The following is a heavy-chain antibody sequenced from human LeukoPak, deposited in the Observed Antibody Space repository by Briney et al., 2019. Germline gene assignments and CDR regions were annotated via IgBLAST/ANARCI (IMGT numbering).Heavy chain of an antibody. J-gene: IGHJ4*02. V-gene: IGHV1-2*02. CDR3: ARELFDGSGYYSSGY. Sequence: ASVKVSCKASGYTFIGYYMHWVRQAPGQGLEWMGWINPNSGGTNYAQKFQARVTMSRDTSISTAYIDLSRLRSDDTAVYYCARELFDGSGYYSSGYWGQGTLVTVSS. D-gene: IGHD3-22*01. CDR1: GYTFIGYY. CDR2: INPNSGGT.